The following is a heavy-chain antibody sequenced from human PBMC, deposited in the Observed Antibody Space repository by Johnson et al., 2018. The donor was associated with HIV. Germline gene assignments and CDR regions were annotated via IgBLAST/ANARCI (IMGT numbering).Heavy chain of an antibody. CDR2: ISSSGGTI. V-gene: IGHV3-11*04. CDR3: AGGRGWVTLNAFDM. D-gene: IGHD4-23*01. Sequence: QVQLVESGGGLVKPGGSLRLSCAVSGFTFSDFYMSWIRQAPGKGLEWVSYISSSGGTIYYADSVKGRFTISRDNAKNSLYLQMNRLRADDTAVYYCAGGRGWVTLNAFDMWGQRTLVTVSS. CDR1: GFTFSDFY. J-gene: IGHJ3*02.